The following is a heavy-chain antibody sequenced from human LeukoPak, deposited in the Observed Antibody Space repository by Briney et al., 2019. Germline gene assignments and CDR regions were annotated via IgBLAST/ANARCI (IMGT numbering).Heavy chain of an antibody. V-gene: IGHV3-7*01. CDR3: ARGPTNGQAFDY. CDR1: GFTFSSSW. J-gene: IGHJ4*02. Sequence: GVLRLSCAASGFTFSSSWMTWVRQAPGKGLEWVARIREDGSEKTSVDSVKGRFTISRNNAKDSLYLQRNSLRAEDTAVYYCARGPTNGQAFDYWGQGTLVSVSS. D-gene: IGHD2-8*01. CDR2: IREDGSEK.